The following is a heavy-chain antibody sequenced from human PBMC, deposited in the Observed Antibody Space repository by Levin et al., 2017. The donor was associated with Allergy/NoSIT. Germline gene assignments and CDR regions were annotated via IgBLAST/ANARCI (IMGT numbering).Heavy chain of an antibody. Sequence: GGSLRLSCAGSGFIFSDHYMDWVRQAPGKGLEWIGRIREKSKGYITEYAASVKGRITISKDDSKNSLYLLINSLKIEDTAFYYCVVSTYYHDKDGSQRLGPAGYWGQGTLVTVSP. V-gene: IGHV3-72*01. D-gene: IGHD3-22*01. CDR3: VVSTYYHDKDGSQRLGPAGY. CDR1: GFIFSDHY. J-gene: IGHJ4*02. CDR2: IREKSKGYIT.